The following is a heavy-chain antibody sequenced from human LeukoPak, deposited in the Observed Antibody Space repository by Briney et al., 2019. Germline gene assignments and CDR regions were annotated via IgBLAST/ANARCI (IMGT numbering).Heavy chain of an antibody. CDR3: AKSSADASTDFDY. Sequence: SGRYLRLSCAASGFTFSSYGMHWVRQAPGKGLEWVAVISYDGSNKYYADSVKGRFTISRDNSKNTLYLQMNSLRAEDTAVYYCAKSSADASTDFDYWGQGTLVTVSS. CDR2: ISYDGSNK. J-gene: IGHJ4*02. V-gene: IGHV3-30*18. CDR1: GFTFSSYG. D-gene: IGHD3-10*01.